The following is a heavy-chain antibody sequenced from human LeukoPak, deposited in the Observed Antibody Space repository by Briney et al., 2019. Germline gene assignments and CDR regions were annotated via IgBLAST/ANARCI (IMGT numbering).Heavy chain of an antibody. CDR1: GFTFSLHW. V-gene: IGHV3-7*03. D-gene: IGHD6-19*01. CDR3: AREGGSGWSLDY. CDR2: IKQDETEK. Sequence: GGSLRLSCAASGFTFSLHWMSCVRQALGGGLEWVANIKQDETEKYYVGSVKGRFTISRDNDKNSLYLQMNNLRADDTAVYYCAREGGSGWSLDYWGRGTLVTVSS. J-gene: IGHJ4*02.